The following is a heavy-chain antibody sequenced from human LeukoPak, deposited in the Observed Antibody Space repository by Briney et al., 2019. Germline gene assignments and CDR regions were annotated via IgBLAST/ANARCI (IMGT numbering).Heavy chain of an antibody. CDR1: GFTFSSYA. Sequence: PGGSLRLSCAASGFTFSSYAMSWVRQAPGKGLEWVSAISGSGGSTYYADSVKGRFTISRDNSKNTPYLQMNSLRAEDTAVYYCAKVLSRQWLVEGVFDYWGQGTLVTVSS. CDR3: AKVLSRQWLVEGVFDY. D-gene: IGHD6-19*01. V-gene: IGHV3-23*01. CDR2: ISGSGGST. J-gene: IGHJ4*02.